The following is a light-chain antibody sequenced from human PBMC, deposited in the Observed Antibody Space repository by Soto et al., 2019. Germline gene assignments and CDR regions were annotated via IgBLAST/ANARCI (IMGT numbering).Light chain of an antibody. CDR3: ATWDDSLSGVL. CDR2: ANS. Sequence: QSVLIQPPSTSGTPGQTVTISCSGSSSNIGSNYAYWYQRLPGAAPKLLIYANSERPSGVPGRFSGSKSGTSASLAISGLRSEDEADYYCATWDDSLSGVLFGGGTKVTVL. V-gene: IGLV1-47*02. CDR1: SSNIGSNY. J-gene: IGLJ2*01.